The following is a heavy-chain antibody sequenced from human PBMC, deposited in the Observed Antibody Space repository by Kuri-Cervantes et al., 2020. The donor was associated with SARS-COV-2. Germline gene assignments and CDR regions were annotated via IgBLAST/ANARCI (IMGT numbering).Heavy chain of an antibody. CDR1: GFPFSSYA. J-gene: IGHJ3*02. V-gene: IGHV3-23*01. CDR2: ISGSGGST. CDR3: AKVVRRTPNREPPAPDDAFDI. D-gene: IGHD1-14*01. Sequence: GESLKISCAASGFPFSSYAMSWVRQAPGKGLEWVSAISGSGGSTYYADSVKGRFTISRDNSKNTLYLQMNSLRAEDTAVNYCAKVVRRTPNREPPAPDDAFDIWGQGTMVTVSS.